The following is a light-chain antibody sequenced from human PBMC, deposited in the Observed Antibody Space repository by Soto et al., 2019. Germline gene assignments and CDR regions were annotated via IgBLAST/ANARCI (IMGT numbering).Light chain of an antibody. CDR1: QSVSSN. Sequence: EIVMTQSPATLSVSAGERVTLSCRASQSVSSNLAWYQQKPGQAPRLLIYGASTRATGIPARFSCSGSGKAFTLTISSLQSEEFAVYYCQQYNNWPPLTFGGGTNVEIK. V-gene: IGKV3D-15*01. CDR3: QQYNNWPPLT. CDR2: GAS. J-gene: IGKJ4*01.